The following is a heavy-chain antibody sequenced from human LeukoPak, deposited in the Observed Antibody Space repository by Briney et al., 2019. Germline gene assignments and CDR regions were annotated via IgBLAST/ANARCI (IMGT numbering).Heavy chain of an antibody. CDR2: INHSGST. Sequence: SETLSLTCAVCGGSFSGYYWSWIRQPPGKRLEWIGEINHSGSTNYNPSLKSRVTISVDTSKNQFSLKLSSVTAADTAVYYCARGYDYVWGSYRRSFDYWGQGTLVTVSS. V-gene: IGHV4-34*01. CDR1: GGSFSGYY. D-gene: IGHD3-16*02. CDR3: ARGYDYVWGSYRRSFDY. J-gene: IGHJ4*02.